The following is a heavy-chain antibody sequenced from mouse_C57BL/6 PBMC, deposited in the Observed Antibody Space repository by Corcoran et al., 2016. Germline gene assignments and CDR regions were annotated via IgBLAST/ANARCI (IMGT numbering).Heavy chain of an antibody. V-gene: IGHV3-6*01. J-gene: IGHJ4*01. CDR2: ISYDGSN. CDR3: ARGYGSSAMDY. CDR1: GYSITSGYY. Sequence: DVQLQESGPGLVKPSQSLSLTCSVTGYSITSGYYWNWIRQFPGNKLEWMGYISYDGSNNYNPSLKNRISITRDTSKNQFFLKLNSVTTEDPATYYCARGYGSSAMDYWGQGTSVTVSS. D-gene: IGHD1-1*01.